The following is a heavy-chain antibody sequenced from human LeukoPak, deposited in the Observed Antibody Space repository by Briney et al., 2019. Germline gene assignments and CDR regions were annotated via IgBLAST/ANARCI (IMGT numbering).Heavy chain of an antibody. J-gene: IGHJ6*04. CDR1: GFTFSDYY. CDR3: ARDGAWDIVVPPYYYGMDG. D-gene: IGHD2-15*01. CDR2: ISSSSSYT. Sequence: PGGSLRLSCAASGFTFSDYYMSWIRQAPGKGLEWVSYISSSSSYTNYADSVKGRFTISRDNAKNSLYLQMNSLRAEDTAVYYCARDGAWDIVVPPYYYGMDGWGKGTTVTVSS. V-gene: IGHV3-11*06.